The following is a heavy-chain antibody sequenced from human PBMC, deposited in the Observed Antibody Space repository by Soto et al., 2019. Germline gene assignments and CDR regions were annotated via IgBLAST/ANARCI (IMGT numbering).Heavy chain of an antibody. J-gene: IGHJ6*02. CDR1: GGTFSSYA. D-gene: IGHD2-2*01. CDR3: ASELKSSTSWVPFYYYYGMDV. V-gene: IGHV1-69*13. Sequence: SVKVSCKASGGTFSSYAISWVRQAPGQGLEWMGGIIPIFGTANYAQKFQGRVTITADESTSTAYMELSSLRSEDTAVYYCASELKSSTSWVPFYYYYGMDVWGQGTTVTVSS. CDR2: IIPIFGTA.